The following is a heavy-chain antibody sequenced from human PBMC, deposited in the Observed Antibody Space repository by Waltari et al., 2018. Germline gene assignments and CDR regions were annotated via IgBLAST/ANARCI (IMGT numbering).Heavy chain of an antibody. Sequence: EVQLVQSGAEVKKPGATVKISCKASGYTFTDYYMHWVQQAPGKGLEWMGRVDAEDGETIYADKCQGRFTITADTSTDTAYMELSSLRSEDTAVYYCATGGLIAAADYWGQGTLVTVSS. J-gene: IGHJ4*02. V-gene: IGHV1-69-2*01. D-gene: IGHD6-13*01. CDR3: ATGGLIAAADY. CDR1: GYTFTDYY. CDR2: VDAEDGET.